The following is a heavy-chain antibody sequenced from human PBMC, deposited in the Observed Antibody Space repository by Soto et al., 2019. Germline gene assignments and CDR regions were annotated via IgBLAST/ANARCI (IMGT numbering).Heavy chain of an antibody. V-gene: IGHV3-74*01. CDR3: AREIKYGYGLDF. Sequence: EVQLVESGGGLVQPGGSLRLSCAAAGFTFSSYWMHWVRQAPGKGLVWGSRINGDGSNTFYADSVKGRFTISKDNDKNTVYLQKKRLRAEDTAVYYCAREIKYGYGLDFWGRGTTVTVSS. D-gene: IGHD2-8*01. CDR2: INGDGSNT. J-gene: IGHJ6*02. CDR1: GFTFSSYW.